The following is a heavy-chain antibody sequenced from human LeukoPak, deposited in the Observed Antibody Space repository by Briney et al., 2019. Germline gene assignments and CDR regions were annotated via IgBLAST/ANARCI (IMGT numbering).Heavy chain of an antibody. D-gene: IGHD1-26*01. CDR3: GIGSGSYWSFLH. V-gene: IGHV6-1*01. CDR1: GDSVSRNSAT. J-gene: IGHJ4*02. Sequence: SQTLSLTCAISGDSVSRNSATWNWIRQSPSRGLEWLGRTYYRTKWYKDYAVSVKSRITINPDTSKNQFSLQLNSVTPEDTAVYYCGIGSGSYWSFLHWGQGTLVTVSS. CDR2: TYYRTKWYK.